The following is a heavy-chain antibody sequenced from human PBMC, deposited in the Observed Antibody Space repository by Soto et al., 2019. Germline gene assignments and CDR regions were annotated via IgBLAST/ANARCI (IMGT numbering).Heavy chain of an antibody. Sequence: QVQLVQSGAEVKKPESSVKVSCKAPGGTFSTYAISWVRQAPGQGLDWMGGIIPMFGTANYAQRFQDRVTITADESTNIVYMELSSLRSEDTAVYFCASGIQLWLRRINNGYSGWGQGTLVTVSS. D-gene: IGHD5-18*01. CDR3: ASGIQLWLRRINNGYSG. CDR1: GGTFSTYA. J-gene: IGHJ4*02. CDR2: IIPMFGTA. V-gene: IGHV1-69*12.